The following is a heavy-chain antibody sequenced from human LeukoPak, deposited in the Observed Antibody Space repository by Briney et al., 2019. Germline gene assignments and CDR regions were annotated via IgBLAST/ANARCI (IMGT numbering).Heavy chain of an antibody. V-gene: IGHV3-66*01. CDR1: GFTVSSNY. D-gene: IGHD4-17*01. CDR3: ARDLGTTAQGSY. Sequence: GGFLRLSCAASGFTVSSNYMSWVRQAPGKGLEWVSVIYSGGSTYYADSVKGRFTISRDNSKNTLYLQMNSLRAEDTAVYYCARDLGTTAQGSYWGQGTLVTVSS. J-gene: IGHJ4*02. CDR2: IYSGGST.